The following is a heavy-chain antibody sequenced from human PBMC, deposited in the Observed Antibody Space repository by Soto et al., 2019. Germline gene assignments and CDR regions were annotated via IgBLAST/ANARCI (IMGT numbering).Heavy chain of an antibody. J-gene: IGHJ6*02. Sequence: GESLKISCAASGFTFSSYAMSWVRQAPGKGLEWVSAISGSGGSTYYADSVKGRFTISRDNSKNTLYLQMNSLRAEDTAIYYCAKSDIVLSAYSSSPPNYYYYGMDVWGQGTTVTVSS. CDR2: ISGSGGST. D-gene: IGHD6-6*01. CDR3: AKSDIVLSAYSSSPPNYYYYGMDV. V-gene: IGHV3-23*01. CDR1: GFTFSSYA.